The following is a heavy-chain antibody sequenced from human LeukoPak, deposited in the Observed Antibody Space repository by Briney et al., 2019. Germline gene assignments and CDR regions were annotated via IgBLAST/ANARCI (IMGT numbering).Heavy chain of an antibody. D-gene: IGHD3-22*01. CDR2: IYSDGST. V-gene: IGHV3-53*01. CDR3: AKDLLSSYDSSGYYSVWLH. CDR1: GFTVSSNY. J-gene: IGHJ4*01. Sequence: SGGSLRLSCAVSGFTVSSNYVTWVRQAPGKGLEWVSVIYSDGSTYYADSVKGRFTISRDNSKNTLYLQMNSLRDEDTAVYYCAKDLLSSYDSSGYYSVWLHWGQGTLVTVSS.